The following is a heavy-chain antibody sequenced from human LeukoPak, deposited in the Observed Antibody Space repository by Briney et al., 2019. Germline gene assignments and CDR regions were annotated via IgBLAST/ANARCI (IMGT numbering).Heavy chain of an antibody. Sequence: SVSVSCKASGGTFRNYSISWVRQAPGQGLEWMGGMIYIIGTANYAQKFRGRVTITADKTTRTTYMELSSLRSDDTAVYYFARDVGDVLLWFRELPELGNDDAFDIWGQGTMVTVSS. CDR1: GGTFRNYS. CDR3: ARDVGDVLLWFRELPELGNDDAFDI. CDR2: MIYIIGTA. D-gene: IGHD3-10*01. V-gene: IGHV1-69*06. J-gene: IGHJ3*02.